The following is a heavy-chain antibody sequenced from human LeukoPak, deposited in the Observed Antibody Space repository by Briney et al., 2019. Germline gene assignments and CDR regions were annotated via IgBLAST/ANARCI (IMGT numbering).Heavy chain of an antibody. CDR2: INIGGSNT. J-gene: IGHJ5*02. Sequence: GGSLRLSCAASGFTYSSYAMSWIRQAPGQGLEWLSYINIGGSNTHYAESVKGRFTISRDNANESLYLEMNNLRAEDTGVYYCATDGAGFDTWGQGVVVTVSS. CDR1: GFTYSSYA. CDR3: ATDGAGFDT. V-gene: IGHV3-11*01.